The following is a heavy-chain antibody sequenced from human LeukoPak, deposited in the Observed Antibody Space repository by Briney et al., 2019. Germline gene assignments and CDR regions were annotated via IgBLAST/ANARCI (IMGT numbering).Heavy chain of an antibody. CDR2: ISYDGSNK. CDR3: ARQGVQIAAFDY. V-gene: IGHV3-30*01. Sequence: GRSLRPSCAASGFTFSSYAMHWVRQAPGKGLEWVAVISYDGSNKYYADSVKGRFTISRDNSKNTLYLQMNSLRAEDTAVYYCARQGVQIAAFDYWGQGTLVTVSS. D-gene: IGHD6-25*01. J-gene: IGHJ4*02. CDR1: GFTFSSYA.